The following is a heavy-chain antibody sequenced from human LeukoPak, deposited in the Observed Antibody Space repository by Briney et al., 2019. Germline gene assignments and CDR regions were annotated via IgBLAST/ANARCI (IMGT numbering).Heavy chain of an antibody. D-gene: IGHD6-19*01. CDR2: ISVYNGNT. Sequence: ASVKVSCKASGYTFTNFGISWVRQPPGQGLEWMWWISVYNGNTNYAQKVQGRVTMTADTSTSTAYMEVRSLRSDDTAAYYCARAGGWAREDYKADAFDIWGQGTMVTVSS. V-gene: IGHV1-18*01. CDR1: GYTFTNFG. CDR3: ARAGGWAREDYKADAFDI. J-gene: IGHJ3*02.